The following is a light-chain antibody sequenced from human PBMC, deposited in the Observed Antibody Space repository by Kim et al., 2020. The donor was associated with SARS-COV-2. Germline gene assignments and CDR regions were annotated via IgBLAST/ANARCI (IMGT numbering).Light chain of an antibody. CDR3: QQFYSTWT. V-gene: IGKV4-1*01. Sequence: RAHINCKSRHSVFYNPNNQSYLGWYQQKPGHPPKLLIYWASTRESGVPDRFSGSGSGTDFTLTINSLQAEDVAVYFCQQFYSTWTFGQGTKVDIK. CDR1: HSVFYNPNNQSY. CDR2: WAS. J-gene: IGKJ1*01.